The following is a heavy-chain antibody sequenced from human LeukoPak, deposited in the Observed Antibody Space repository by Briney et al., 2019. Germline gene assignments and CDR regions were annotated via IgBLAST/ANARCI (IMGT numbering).Heavy chain of an antibody. CDR3: ARWGNDYSQFDS. V-gene: IGHV3-23*01. CDR2: VSGSGDNT. D-gene: IGHD4-11*01. CDR1: GFTLSNYV. Sequence: GGSLRLSCVASGFTLSNYVMSWVRQAPGKELEWVSVVSGSGDNTNYADSVKGRFTISRDNSKNTLFLQMNSLRTEDTAVYFCARWGNDYSQFDSWGQGTLVTVS. J-gene: IGHJ4*02.